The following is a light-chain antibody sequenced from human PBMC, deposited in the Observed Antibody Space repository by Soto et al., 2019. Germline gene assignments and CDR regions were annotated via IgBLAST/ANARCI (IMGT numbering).Light chain of an antibody. V-gene: IGKV1-9*01. CDR1: QGIANY. CDR3: QQLNSYPRGT. CDR2: GAS. J-gene: IGKJ3*01. Sequence: DIQLTQFPSFLSASIGDRVTITCRASQGIANYLAWYQQQPGKAPKLLIYGASTLQGGVPSRFGGSGYGTEFTLTISSLQPEDFATYYCQQLNSYPRGTFGPGTKVDF.